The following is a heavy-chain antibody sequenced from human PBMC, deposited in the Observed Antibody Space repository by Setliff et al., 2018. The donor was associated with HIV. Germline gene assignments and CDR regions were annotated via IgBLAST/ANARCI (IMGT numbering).Heavy chain of an antibody. V-gene: IGHV4-59*08. J-gene: IGHJ4*02. Sequence: SETLSLTCTVSGGSISSYYWSWIRQPPGQGLEWIGYIYYSGTTNYNPSLKSRLTISVDTSKNQFSLKLSSVTAADTAVYYCARHVGYSSSSLDYWGQGTLVTVSS. CDR2: IYYSGTT. CDR3: ARHVGYSSSSLDY. D-gene: IGHD6-6*01. CDR1: GGSISSYY.